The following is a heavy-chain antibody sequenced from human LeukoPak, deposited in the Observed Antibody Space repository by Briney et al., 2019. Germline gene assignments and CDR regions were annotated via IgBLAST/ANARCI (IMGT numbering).Heavy chain of an antibody. CDR1: GFTFSSYG. V-gene: IGHV3-23*01. CDR2: ISGNGVTT. D-gene: IGHD5-18*01. CDR3: AKDSRYGYRWDYDY. J-gene: IGHJ4*02. Sequence: PGGTLRLSCAASGFTFSSYGMSWVRQAPGKGLEWVSTISGNGVTTYYVDSVKGRFTISRDNSKNTLYLQMNSLRAEDTAVYYCAKDSRYGYRWDYDYWGQGTLVTVSS.